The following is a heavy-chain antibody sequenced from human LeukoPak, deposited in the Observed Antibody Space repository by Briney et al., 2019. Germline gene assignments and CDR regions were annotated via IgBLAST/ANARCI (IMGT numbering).Heavy chain of an antibody. Sequence: PGGSLRLSCAASGFTFSSYGMHWVRQAPGKGLEWVAVIWYDGSNKYYADSVKGRFTISRDNSKNMLYLQMSSLRAEDTAVYYCAKDIAIAAAGTVFQHWGQGTLVTVSS. D-gene: IGHD6-13*01. CDR1: GFTFSSYG. CDR2: IWYDGSNK. CDR3: AKDIAIAAAGTVFQH. V-gene: IGHV3-33*06. J-gene: IGHJ1*01.